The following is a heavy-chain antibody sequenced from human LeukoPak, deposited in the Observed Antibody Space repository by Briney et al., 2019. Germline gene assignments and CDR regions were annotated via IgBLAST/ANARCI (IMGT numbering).Heavy chain of an antibody. D-gene: IGHD3-22*01. V-gene: IGHV3-23*01. CDR3: AKSGVGTYYDSSGYYYNPKGDYFDY. CDR2: ISVSGDAT. CDR1: GFTLSRNA. J-gene: IGHJ4*02. Sequence: GSLRLSCAVSGFTLSRNAMTWVRQAPGKGLQWISSISVSGDATDYADSVKGRFTIYRDISKNTLYLQMNSLRAEDTAVYYCAKSGVGTYYDSSGYYYNPKGDYFDYWGQGTLVTVSS.